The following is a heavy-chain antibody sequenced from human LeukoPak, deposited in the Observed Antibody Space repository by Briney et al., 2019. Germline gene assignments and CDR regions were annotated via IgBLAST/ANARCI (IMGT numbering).Heavy chain of an antibody. CDR3: ARASSGSGLSIDY. V-gene: IGHV4-31*03. Sequence: SETLSLTCTVSGGSISSGGYYWSWIRQHPGKGLEWIGYIYYSGSTYYNPSLKSRVTISVDTSKNQLSLKLSSVTAADTAVYYCARASSGSGLSIDYWGQGTLVTVSS. CDR1: GGSISSGGYY. D-gene: IGHD3-10*01. J-gene: IGHJ4*02. CDR2: IYYSGST.